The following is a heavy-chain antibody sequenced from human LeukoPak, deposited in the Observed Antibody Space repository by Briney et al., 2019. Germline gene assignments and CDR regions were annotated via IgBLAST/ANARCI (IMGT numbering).Heavy chain of an antibody. V-gene: IGHV4-34*01. CDR1: AGSFSGYY. D-gene: IGHD2-15*01. J-gene: IGHJ4*02. CDR2: INHSGST. Sequence: SETLSLTCAVYAGSFSGYYWSWLRQPPGKGLEWIGEINHSGSTNYNPSLKSRVTISLDTSKSQFSLKVRYVTAADTAVYYCARLWSTDCSGGSCPHQPNSWGQGTLVTVSS. CDR3: ARLWSTDCSGGSCPHQPNS.